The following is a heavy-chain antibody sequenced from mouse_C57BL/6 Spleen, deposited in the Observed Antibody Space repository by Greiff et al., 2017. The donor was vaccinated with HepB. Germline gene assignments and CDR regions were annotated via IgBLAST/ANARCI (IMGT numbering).Heavy chain of an antibody. D-gene: IGHD1-1*01. CDR3: ARTITTVVATDY. CDR2: INPNTGGT. V-gene: IGHV1-42*01. CDR1: GYSFTGYY. J-gene: IGHJ2*01. Sequence: VQLQQSGPELVKPGASVKISCKASGYSFTGYYMNWVKQSPEKSLEWIGEINPNTGGTTYNQKFKAKATLTVDKSSSTAYMQLKSLTSEDSAVYYCARTITTVVATDYWGQGTTLTVSS.